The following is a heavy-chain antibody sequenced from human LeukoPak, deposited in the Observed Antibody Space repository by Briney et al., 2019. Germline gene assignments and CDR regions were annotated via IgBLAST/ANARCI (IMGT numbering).Heavy chain of an antibody. J-gene: IGHJ4*02. V-gene: IGHV3-23*01. D-gene: IGHD3-9*01. Sequence: PGGSLRLSCAASGFTFSSYAMSWVRQAPGKGLEWVSAISGSGGSTYYADSVKGRFTISRDNSTNTLYLQMNSLRAEDTAVYYCAKAGPILRYFDFRYYFDYWGQGTLVTVSS. CDR1: GFTFSSYA. CDR2: ISGSGGST. CDR3: AKAGPILRYFDFRYYFDY.